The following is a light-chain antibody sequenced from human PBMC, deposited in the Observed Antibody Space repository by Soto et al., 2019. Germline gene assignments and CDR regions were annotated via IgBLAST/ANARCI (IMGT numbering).Light chain of an antibody. CDR3: QQANSFPLT. CDR1: QGISSW. J-gene: IGKJ4*01. CDR2: TVS. Sequence: DIQMTQSPSSVSASVGDRVTITCRASQGISSWLASYQQKPGQAPKLLLYTVSILRRGVPSRFSGSGSGTDFTLTISSLQPEDFATYYCQQANSFPLTFGGGTKVEIK. V-gene: IGKV1-12*01.